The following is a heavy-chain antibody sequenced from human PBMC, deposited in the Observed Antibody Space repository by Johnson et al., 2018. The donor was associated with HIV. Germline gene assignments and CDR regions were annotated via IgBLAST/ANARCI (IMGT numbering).Heavy chain of an antibody. CDR1: GCTFSSYS. Sequence: QVQLVASGGGVVQPGRSLRLSCAASGCTFSSYSLYWVRQVPCKGLEWVATISYGGGTKYHAESVKARFTISRDNSKNTLFMQMNSLRAEDTALYYCARDQDWGRQSGAFDIWGQGTMVTVSS. CDR2: ISYGGGTK. D-gene: IGHD7-27*01. CDR3: ARDQDWGRQSGAFDI. V-gene: IGHV3-30*04. J-gene: IGHJ3*02.